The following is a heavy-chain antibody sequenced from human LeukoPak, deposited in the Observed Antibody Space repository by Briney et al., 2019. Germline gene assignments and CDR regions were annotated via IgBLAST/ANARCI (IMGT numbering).Heavy chain of an antibody. Sequence: SDTLSLTCAVSGYSISSTNWWGWIRQPPGKGLEWIGYIYYSGRTSYNPSLQSRVTMSVDMSKNQFSLKLSSVTAVDTAVYYCARVWFGGYAMDVWGQGTAVTVSS. CDR2: IYYSGRT. D-gene: IGHD3-10*01. V-gene: IGHV4-28*03. J-gene: IGHJ6*02. CDR1: GYSISSTNW. CDR3: ARVWFGGYAMDV.